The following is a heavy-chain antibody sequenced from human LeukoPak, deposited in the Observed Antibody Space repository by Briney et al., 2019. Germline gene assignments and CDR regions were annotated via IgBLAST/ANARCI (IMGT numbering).Heavy chain of an antibody. CDR3: ARDLHPPVLTGIFDY. V-gene: IGHV3-11*06. J-gene: IGHJ4*02. D-gene: IGHD3-9*01. CDR1: GFTFSDYY. Sequence: GGSLRLSCAASGFTFSDYYMSWIRQAPGKGLEWVSSISSSSSYIYYADSVKGRFTISRDNAKNSLYLQMNSLRAEDTAVYYCARDLHPPVLTGIFDYWGQGTLVTVSS. CDR2: ISSSSSYI.